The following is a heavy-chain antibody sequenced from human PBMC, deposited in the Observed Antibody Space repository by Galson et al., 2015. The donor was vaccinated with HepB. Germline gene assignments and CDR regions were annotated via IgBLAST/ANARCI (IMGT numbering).Heavy chain of an antibody. CDR1: GFTVSSNY. D-gene: IGHD3-10*01. V-gene: IGHV3-66*02. Sequence: SLRLSCAASGFTVSSNYMSWVRQAPGKGLGWVSVIYSGGSTYYADSVKGRFTISRDNSKNTLYLQMNSLRAEDTAVYYCARDQVWFGGALDIWGQGTMVTVSS. J-gene: IGHJ3*02. CDR2: IYSGGST. CDR3: ARDQVWFGGALDI.